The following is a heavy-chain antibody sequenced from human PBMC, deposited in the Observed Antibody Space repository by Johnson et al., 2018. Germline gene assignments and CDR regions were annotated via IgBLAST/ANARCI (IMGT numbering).Heavy chain of an antibody. CDR1: GFTFSSYG. CDR3: AKEGVIEGEYYGPVQY. Sequence: QVQLQESGGGVVQPGRSLRLSCAASGFTFSSYGMHWVRQAPGKGLEWVAVISYDGSNKYYADSVKGRFTISRDNSKNTLYLQMNSLRAEETAVYYCAKEGVIEGEYYGPVQYWGPGTLVTVSS. D-gene: IGHD2/OR15-2a*01. J-gene: IGHJ1*01. CDR2: ISYDGSNK. V-gene: IGHV3-30*18.